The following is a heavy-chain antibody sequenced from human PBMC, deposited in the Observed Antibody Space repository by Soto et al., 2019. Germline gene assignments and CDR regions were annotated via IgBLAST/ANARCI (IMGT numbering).Heavy chain of an antibody. CDR3: AKERSSGWSFDY. CDR2: ISGSGDST. V-gene: IGHV3-23*01. Sequence: PGGCLRLCCAASGYTVSTYAMNWARQAPGKGLEWVSGISGSGDSTYYADSVKGRFTVSRDNSKNTLYLQMNSLRAEDTAVFYCAKERSSGWSFDYWGQGTLVTVSS. CDR1: GYTVSTYA. J-gene: IGHJ4*02. D-gene: IGHD6-19*01.